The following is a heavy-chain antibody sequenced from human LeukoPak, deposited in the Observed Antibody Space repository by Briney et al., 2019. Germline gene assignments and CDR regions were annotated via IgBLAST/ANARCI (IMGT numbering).Heavy chain of an antibody. D-gene: IGHD3-3*01. J-gene: IGHJ4*02. Sequence: PSETLSLTCTVSGGSISSGGYYWSWIRQHPGKGLEWIGYIYYSGSTYYNPSLKSRVTISVDTSKNQFSLKLSSVTAADTAVYYCARFHDFWSGYKFDYWGQGTLVTVSS. V-gene: IGHV4-31*03. CDR1: GGSISSGGYY. CDR3: ARFHDFWSGYKFDY. CDR2: IYYSGST.